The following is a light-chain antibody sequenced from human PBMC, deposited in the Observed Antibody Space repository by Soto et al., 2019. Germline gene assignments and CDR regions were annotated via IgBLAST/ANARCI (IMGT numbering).Light chain of an antibody. CDR3: NSYTSSSTYV. CDR2: DVA. Sequence: QSALTQPASVSGSPGQSITISCTGTSSDVGAYNYVSWYQHHPGKAPKLMLYDVANRPSGVSNRFSGSKSGNTASLTTSGLQAEDEADYYCNSYTSSSTYVFGTGTKVTVL. CDR1: SSDVGAYNY. V-gene: IGLV2-14*03. J-gene: IGLJ1*01.